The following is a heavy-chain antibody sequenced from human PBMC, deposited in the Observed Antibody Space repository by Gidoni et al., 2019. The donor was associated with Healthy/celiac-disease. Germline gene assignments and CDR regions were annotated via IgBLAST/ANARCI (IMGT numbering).Heavy chain of an antibody. CDR2: TYYRSKWYN. V-gene: IGHV6-1*01. Sequence: QVQLQQSGPGLVKPSQTLSLTCAISGDSVSSNSAALNWIRQSPSKGLEWLGRTYYRSKWYNYYAVSVKSRITINPDTSKNQFSLQLNSVTPEDTAVYYCARERPTSGSYIVAGASMDYWGQGTLVTVSS. D-gene: IGHD1-26*01. CDR3: ARERPTSGSYIVAGASMDY. CDR1: GDSVSSNSAA. J-gene: IGHJ4*02.